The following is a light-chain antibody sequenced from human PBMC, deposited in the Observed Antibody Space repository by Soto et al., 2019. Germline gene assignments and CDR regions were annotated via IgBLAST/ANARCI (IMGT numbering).Light chain of an antibody. CDR2: GAS. CDR1: QSVSSSY. CDR3: QQYGSSLIT. J-gene: IGKJ5*01. Sequence: SPGTLSLSPGERATLSCRASQSVSSSYLAWYQQKPGQAPRLLIYGASNRATGIPDRFSGSGSGTDFTLTISRLEPEDFAVYYCQQYGSSLITFGQGTRLEIK. V-gene: IGKV3-20*01.